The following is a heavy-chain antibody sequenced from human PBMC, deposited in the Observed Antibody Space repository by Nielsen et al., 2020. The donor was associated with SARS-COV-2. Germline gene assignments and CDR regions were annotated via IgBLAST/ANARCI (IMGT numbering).Heavy chain of an antibody. V-gene: IGHV3-30*18. J-gene: IGHJ4*02. D-gene: IGHD3-16*01. CDR1: GFTFSSYG. Sequence: GGSLRLSCAASGFTFSSYGMHWVRQAPGKGLEWVAVISYDGSNNYYADSVKGRFTISRDNSKNTLYLQMNSLRAEDTAVYYCAKDFGYWGQGTLVTVSS. CDR2: ISYDGSNN. CDR3: AKDFGY.